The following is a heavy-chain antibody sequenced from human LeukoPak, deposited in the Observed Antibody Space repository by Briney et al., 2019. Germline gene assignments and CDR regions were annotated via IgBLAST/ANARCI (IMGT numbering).Heavy chain of an antibody. J-gene: IGHJ3*02. CDR3: ARGLAGLAEVRDDAFDI. D-gene: IGHD6-19*01. CDR2: IGTAGDT. Sequence: GGSLRLSCAASGFTFSSYDMQWVRQAAGKGLEWVSAIGTAGDTYYPGSVKGRFTISRENAKNSLYLQMNSLRAGDTAVYYCARGLAGLAEVRDDAFDIWGQGTMVTVSS. CDR1: GFTFSSYD. V-gene: IGHV3-13*01.